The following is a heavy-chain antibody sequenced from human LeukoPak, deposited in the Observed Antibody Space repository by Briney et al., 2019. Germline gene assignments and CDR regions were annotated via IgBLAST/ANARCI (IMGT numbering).Heavy chain of an antibody. CDR1: GYSFTSYW. V-gene: IGHV5-51*01. J-gene: IGHJ2*01. D-gene: IGHD3-22*01. CDR2: IYPGDSDT. CDR3: ARRAYYCDSSGPTHWYFDL. Sequence: GQSLQISFKGSGYSFTSYWIGWVRQMPGKGLEWMGIIYPGDSDTRYSPSFQGQVTISADKSISTAYLQWSSLKASDTAMYYCARRAYYCDSSGPTHWYFDLWGRDTLVTVSS.